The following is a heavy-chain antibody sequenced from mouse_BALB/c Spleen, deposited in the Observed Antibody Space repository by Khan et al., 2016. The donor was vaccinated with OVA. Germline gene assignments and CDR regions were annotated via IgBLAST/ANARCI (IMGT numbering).Heavy chain of an antibody. CDR2: INPSNGYT. CDR1: GYTFTTYT. V-gene: IGHV1-4*01. J-gene: IGHJ3*01. D-gene: IGHD2-14*01. CDR3: AREGAYYRSDGWFSY. Sequence: VKLKQSGAELARPGASVKMSCKASGYTFTTYTMHWVKQRPGQGLEWIGYINPSNGYTNYNQKFKDKSTLTADKSSSTAYMQLSSLTSGYSAVYYCAREGAYYRSDGWFSYWGQGTLVTVSA.